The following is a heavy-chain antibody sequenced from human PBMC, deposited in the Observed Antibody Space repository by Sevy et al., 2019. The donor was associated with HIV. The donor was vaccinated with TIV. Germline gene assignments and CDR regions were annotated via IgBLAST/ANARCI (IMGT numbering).Heavy chain of an antibody. CDR2: ISLYTGDT. D-gene: IGHD3-10*01. CDR3: AREGPQGEVWFGELSGY. Sequence: ASVKVSCKASGYNFNKYIITWVRQAPGQGLEWMGWISLYTGDTNYPKKFQGRVSMTTETSTSTAYMELRSLRSDDTAVYYCAREGPQGEVWFGELSGYWGQGTLVTVSS. J-gene: IGHJ4*02. V-gene: IGHV1-18*01. CDR1: GYNFNKYI.